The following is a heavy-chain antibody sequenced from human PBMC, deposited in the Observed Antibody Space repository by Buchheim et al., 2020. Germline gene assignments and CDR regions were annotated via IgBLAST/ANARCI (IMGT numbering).Heavy chain of an antibody. CDR3: ARGWAAYCGGDCYNNWFDP. CDR2: IYYSGST. CDR1: GGSISSYY. D-gene: IGHD2-21*02. V-gene: IGHV4-59*01. J-gene: IGHJ5*02. Sequence: QVQLQESGPGLVKPSETLSLTCTVSGGSISSYYWSWIRQPPGKGLEWIGYIYYSGSTNYNPSLKSRVTISVDTSKNQFLLKLSSVTAADTAVYYCARGWAAYCGGDCYNNWFDPWGQGTL.